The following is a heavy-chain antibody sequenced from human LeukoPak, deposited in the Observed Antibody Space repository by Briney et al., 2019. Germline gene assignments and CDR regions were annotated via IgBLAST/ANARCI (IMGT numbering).Heavy chain of an antibody. CDR3: ARGPEPIVVLPYAFDT. CDR2: ISYDGSNK. CDR1: GFTFSSYA. Sequence: GGSLGLSCAASGFTFSSYAMHWVRQAPGKGLEWVAVISYDGSNKYYADSVKGRFTISRDNSKNTLYLQMNSLRAEDTAVYYCARGPEPIVVLPYAFDTWGQGTMVTVSS. D-gene: IGHD3-22*01. J-gene: IGHJ3*02. V-gene: IGHV3-30*01.